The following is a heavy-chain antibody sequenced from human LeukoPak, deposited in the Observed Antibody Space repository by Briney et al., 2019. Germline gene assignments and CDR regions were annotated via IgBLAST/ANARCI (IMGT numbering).Heavy chain of an antibody. CDR2: ISSSSSYI. CDR3: AKDRSLGGYCSSTSCYGPPGY. J-gene: IGHJ4*02. CDR1: GFTFSSYS. Sequence: GSLRLSCAASGFTFSSYSMNWVRQAPGKGLEWVSSISSSSSYIYYADSVKGRFTISRDNAKNSLYLQMNSLRAEDTAVYYCAKDRSLGGYCSSTSCYGPPGYWGQGTLVTVSS. V-gene: IGHV3-21*01. D-gene: IGHD2-2*01.